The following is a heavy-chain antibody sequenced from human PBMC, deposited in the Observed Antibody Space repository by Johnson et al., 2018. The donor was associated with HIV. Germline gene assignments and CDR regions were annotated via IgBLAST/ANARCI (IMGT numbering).Heavy chain of an antibody. CDR2: IWYDGSNK. CDR3: AREQFLESDAFDI. Sequence: VQLVESGGGLVKPGGSLRLSCAASGFTFSDYYMSWIRQAPGKGLEWVAVIWYDGSNKYYVDSVKGRFTISRDNAKNSLYLQMNSLRAEDTAVYYCAREQFLESDAFDIWGQGTMVTVSS. J-gene: IGHJ3*02. V-gene: IGHV3-7*01. CDR1: GFTFSDYY. D-gene: IGHD3-3*01.